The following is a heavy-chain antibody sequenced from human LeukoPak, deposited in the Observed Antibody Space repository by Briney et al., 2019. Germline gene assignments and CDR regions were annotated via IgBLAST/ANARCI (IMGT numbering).Heavy chain of an antibody. V-gene: IGHV1-46*01. J-gene: IGHJ6*02. Sequence: ASVKVSCKASGYTFTSYYMHWVRQAPGQGLEWMGLINPSGGSTSYAQKFQGRVTMTRDTSTSTVYMELSRLRSDDTAVYYCARGGVVPVGYYYYGMDVWGQGTTVTVSS. CDR1: GYTFTSYY. CDR3: ARGGVVPVGYYYYGMDV. CDR2: INPSGGST. D-gene: IGHD2-2*01.